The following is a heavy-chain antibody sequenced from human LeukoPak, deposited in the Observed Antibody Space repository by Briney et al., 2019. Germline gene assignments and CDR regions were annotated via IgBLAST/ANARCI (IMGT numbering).Heavy chain of an antibody. CDR3: AKLFSGSYFGDY. V-gene: IGHV3-23*01. J-gene: IGHJ4*02. CDR2: ISGSGGST. Sequence: GRSLRLSCAASGFTFSSYAMSWVRQAPGKGLEWVSAISGSGGSTYYADSVKGRFTISRDNSKNTLYLQMNSLRAEDTAVYYCAKLFSGSYFGDYWGQGTLVTVSS. D-gene: IGHD1-26*01. CDR1: GFTFSSYA.